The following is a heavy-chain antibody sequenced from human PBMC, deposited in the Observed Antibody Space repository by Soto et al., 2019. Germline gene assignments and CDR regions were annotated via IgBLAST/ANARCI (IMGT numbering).Heavy chain of an antibody. Sequence: PGESLKISCKGSGYSFTSYWIGWVLQIPGKGLEWMGIIYPGDSDTRYSPSFQGQVTISADKSISTAYLQWSSLKASDTAMYYCARRGDGDNYPHGAFDIWGQGTMVTVSS. CDR3: ARRGDGDNYPHGAFDI. J-gene: IGHJ3*02. V-gene: IGHV5-51*01. D-gene: IGHD3-10*01. CDR1: GYSFTSYW. CDR2: IYPGDSDT.